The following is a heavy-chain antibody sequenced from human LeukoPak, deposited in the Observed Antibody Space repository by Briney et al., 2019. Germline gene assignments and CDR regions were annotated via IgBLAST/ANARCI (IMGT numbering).Heavy chain of an antibody. CDR3: ARDVDSSGYVGN. V-gene: IGHV1-2*02. CDR2: INPNSGGT. CDR1: GYTFTDRY. D-gene: IGHD3-22*01. Sequence: ASVKVSCKASGYTFTDRYIHWVRQAPGQGLEWMGWINPNSGGTNYAQKFQGRVSMTRDTSISTVYMEPSRLRSDDTAVYYCARDVDSSGYVGNWGQGTLITVSS. J-gene: IGHJ4*02.